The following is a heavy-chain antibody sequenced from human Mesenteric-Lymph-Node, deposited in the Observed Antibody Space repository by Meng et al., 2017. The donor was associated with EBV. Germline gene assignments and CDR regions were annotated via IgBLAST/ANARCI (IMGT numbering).Heavy chain of an antibody. CDR3: VRDNLAGADWFDP. V-gene: IGHV3-30*03. CDR1: GSTCWSND. J-gene: IGHJ5*02. CDR2: ISYYGCKK. D-gene: IGHD6-19*01. Sequence: QMRPGDAGGGWRQPWVSLTLSCAASGSTCWSNDTHWVRQAPGKGLEWGAVISYYGCKKDYADSVKYRFTISRDNSKKTLYLEMNSLRTEDTAVYYCVRDNLAGADWFDPWGQGTLVTVSS.